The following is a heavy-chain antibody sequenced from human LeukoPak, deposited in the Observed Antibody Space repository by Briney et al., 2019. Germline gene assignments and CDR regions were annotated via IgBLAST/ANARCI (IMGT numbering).Heavy chain of an antibody. V-gene: IGHV3-15*01. J-gene: IGHJ4*02. CDR3: TRAALPSGWYRGKYFDY. D-gene: IGHD6-19*01. Sequence: GGSLRLSCAASGFTFSNAWMSWVRQAPGKGLEWVGRIKSKTDGGTTDYAAPVKGRFTISRDDSKNTLYLQMSSLKTEDTAVYYCTRAALPSGWYRGKYFDYWGQGTLVTVSS. CDR2: IKSKTDGGTT. CDR1: GFTFSNAW.